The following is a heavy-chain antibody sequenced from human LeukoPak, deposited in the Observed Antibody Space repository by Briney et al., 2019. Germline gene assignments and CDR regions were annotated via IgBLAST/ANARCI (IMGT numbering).Heavy chain of an antibody. CDR1: SGSICTYY. D-gene: IGHD1-1*01. Sequence: SETLSLTCTVSSGSICTYYWNWIPQPARKGPGWVGRISSSGSTNQNASLQSRVTLSIDTSKNQFSLKLTSVTAADTAVYYCARWPTTQGTFDIWGQGTMVTVSS. J-gene: IGHJ3*02. V-gene: IGHV4-4*07. CDR3: ARWPTTQGTFDI. CDR2: ISSSGST.